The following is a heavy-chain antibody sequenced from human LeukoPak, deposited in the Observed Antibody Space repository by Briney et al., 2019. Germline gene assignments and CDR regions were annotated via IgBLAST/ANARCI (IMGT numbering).Heavy chain of an antibody. CDR2: ISAYNGNT. Sequence: ASVKVSCMASGYTYTSYGISWVRQARGQGREWVGWISAYNGNTNYAQKLQGRVTMTTDTSTSTAYMELRSLRSANAAVYYCARNLGSGWSYYYYYTDGWGKGTTVTASS. D-gene: IGHD6-19*01. J-gene: IGHJ6*03. V-gene: IGHV1-18*01. CDR1: GYTYTSYG. CDR3: ARNLGSGWSYYYYYTDG.